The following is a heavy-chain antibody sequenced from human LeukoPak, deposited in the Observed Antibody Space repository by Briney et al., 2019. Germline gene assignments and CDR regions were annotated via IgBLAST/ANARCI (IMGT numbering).Heavy chain of an antibody. CDR3: VRDQGGATDLRFDY. CDR1: GFTFSRYW. D-gene: IGHD1-26*01. V-gene: IGHV3-74*01. J-gene: IGHJ4*02. CDR2: INGDGSSE. Sequence: GGSLRVSCPASGFTFSRYWMHWVRQAPGKGLVWVSRINGDGSSERYADSVKGRFTISRDNATNTLYLEMNSLRAEVTAVYYCVRDQGGATDLRFDYWGQGTLVTVSS.